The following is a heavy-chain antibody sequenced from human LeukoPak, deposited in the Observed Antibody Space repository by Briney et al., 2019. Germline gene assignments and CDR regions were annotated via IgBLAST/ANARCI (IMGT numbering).Heavy chain of an antibody. V-gene: IGHV4-4*07. CDR1: GGSISSYY. CDR3: ARDLTYYYDSSGYFGWFDP. D-gene: IGHD3-22*01. J-gene: IGHJ5*02. CDR2: IYTSGST. Sequence: SETLSLTCTVSGGSISSYYWSWIRQPAGKGLEWIGRIYTSGSTNYNPSLKSRVTMPVDTSKNQFSLKLSSVTAADTAVYYCARDLTYYYDSSGYFGWFDPWGQGTLVTVSS.